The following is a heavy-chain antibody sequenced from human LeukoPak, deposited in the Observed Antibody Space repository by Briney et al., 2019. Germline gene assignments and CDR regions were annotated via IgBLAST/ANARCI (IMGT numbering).Heavy chain of an antibody. CDR1: GFTFSSNW. J-gene: IGHJ6*02. CDR2: INSDGSST. D-gene: IGHD6-25*01. Sequence: PGGSLRLSCAASGFTFSSNWMHWVRQAPGKGLVWVSRINSDGSSTSYADSVKGRFTISRDNAKNTLYLQMNSLRAEDTAVYYCARAATERYYYGMDVWGQGTTVTVSS. V-gene: IGHV3-74*01. CDR3: ARAATERYYYGMDV.